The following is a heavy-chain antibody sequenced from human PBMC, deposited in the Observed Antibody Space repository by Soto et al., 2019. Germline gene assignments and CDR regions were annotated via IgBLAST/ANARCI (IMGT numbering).Heavy chain of an antibody. CDR1: GGSISSSSYY. J-gene: IGHJ6*02. CDR2: IYYSGST. CDR3: VIRRVDFWSGYFLSSYYFGMDV. V-gene: IGHV4-39*01. D-gene: IGHD3-3*01. Sequence: SETLSLTCTVSGGSISSSSYYWGWIRQPPGKGLEWIGSIYYSGSTYYNPSLKSRVTISVDTSKNQFSLKLSSVTAADTAVYYCVIRRVDFWSGYFLSSYYFGMDVWGQGNTVTVS.